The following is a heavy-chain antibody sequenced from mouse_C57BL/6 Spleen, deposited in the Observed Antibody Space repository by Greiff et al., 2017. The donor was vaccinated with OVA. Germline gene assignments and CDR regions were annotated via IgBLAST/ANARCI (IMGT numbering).Heavy chain of an antibody. CDR1: GFNIKDYY. J-gene: IGHJ2*01. CDR3: TTHGSSFDY. V-gene: IGHV14-1*01. D-gene: IGHD1-1*01. Sequence: EVQLQQSGAELVRPGASVKLSCTASGFNIKDYYMHWVKQRPEQGLEWIGRIDPEDGDTDYDPKFKGKATMTADTSSNTAYLQLSSLTSEDTAVYYCTTHGSSFDYWGQGTTLTVSS. CDR2: IDPEDGDT.